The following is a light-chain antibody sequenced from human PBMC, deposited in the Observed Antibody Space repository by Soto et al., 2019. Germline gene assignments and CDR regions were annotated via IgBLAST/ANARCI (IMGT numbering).Light chain of an antibody. V-gene: IGLV2-23*01. CDR1: SSDGGNYNL. J-gene: IGLJ1*01. CDR2: EGS. Sequence: QSVLTQPASVSGSPGQSITISCTGTSSDGGNYNLVSWYQQYPGRAPKLIIYEGSKRPSGVSNRFSGSKSGNTASLTISGLQAEDDADYYCCSYAGSSTSVFGTGTKATVL. CDR3: CSYAGSSTSV.